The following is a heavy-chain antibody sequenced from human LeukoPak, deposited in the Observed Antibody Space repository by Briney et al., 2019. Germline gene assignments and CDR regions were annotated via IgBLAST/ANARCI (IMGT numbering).Heavy chain of an antibody. V-gene: IGHV4-30-2*01. J-gene: IGHJ5*02. CDR3: ARGGYVPAAIVAPPHPTNWFDP. Sequence: SETLSLTCAVSGGSISSGGYSWSWIRQPPGKGLEWIGYIYHSGSTYYNPSLKSRVTISVDRSKNQFSLKLSSVTAADTAVYYCARGGYVPAAIVAPPHPTNWFDPWGQGTLVTVSS. CDR2: IYHSGST. CDR1: GGSISSGGYS. D-gene: IGHD2-2*01.